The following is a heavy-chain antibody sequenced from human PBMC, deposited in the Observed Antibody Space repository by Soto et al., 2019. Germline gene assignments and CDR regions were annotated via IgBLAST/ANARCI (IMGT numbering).Heavy chain of an antibody. CDR3: ARLRAGLSPSFAY. CDR1: GYSFSTYA. CDR2: IITVSGDT. V-gene: IGHV1-3*04. Sequence: QGQLVQPGAEAKKPWASVKVSCKASGYSFSTYARHWVRQAPGQRLEWLGWIITVSGDTKYSQKLQDRVTFSRDRSTSTAYTEPSSLKSEDTAVYYCARLRAGLSPSFAYWGQGTLVTVSS. J-gene: IGHJ4*02.